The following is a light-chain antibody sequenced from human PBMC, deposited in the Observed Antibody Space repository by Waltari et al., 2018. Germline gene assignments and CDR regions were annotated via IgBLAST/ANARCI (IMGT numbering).Light chain of an antibody. Sequence: VLTQSPATLSVSLGARATLSCRASQTINNNLAWYQLKPGQAPRLLIYDASTRATGIPARCSGSGSGTEFALTISGLQSEDFAIYYCQQYNHWQWTFGHGTRVDIK. CDR1: QTINNN. CDR3: QQYNHWQWT. V-gene: IGKV3D-15*01. J-gene: IGKJ1*01. CDR2: DAS.